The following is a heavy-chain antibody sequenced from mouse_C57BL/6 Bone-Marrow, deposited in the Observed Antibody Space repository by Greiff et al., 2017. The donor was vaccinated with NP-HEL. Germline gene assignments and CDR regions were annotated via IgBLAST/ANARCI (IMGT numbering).Heavy chain of an antibody. D-gene: IGHD2-1*01. CDR1: GYAFSSSW. CDR2: IYPGDGDT. CDR3: ARRMVYYGNYVDAMDY. V-gene: IGHV1-82*01. J-gene: IGHJ4*01. Sequence: QVLLKQSGPELVKPGASVKISCKASGYAFSSSWMNWVKQRPGKGLEWIGRIYPGDGDTNYNGKFKGKATLTADKSSSTAYMQLSSLTSEDSAVYFCARRMVYYGNYVDAMDYWGQGTSVTVSS.